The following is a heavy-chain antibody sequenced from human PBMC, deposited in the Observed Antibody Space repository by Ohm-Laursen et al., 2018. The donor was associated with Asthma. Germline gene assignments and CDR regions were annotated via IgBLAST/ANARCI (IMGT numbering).Heavy chain of an antibody. D-gene: IGHD6-19*01. V-gene: IGHV3-23*01. J-gene: IGHJ3*02. Sequence: SLRLSCTASGFTFSSYAMSWVRQAPGKGLAWVSVISANGVCSYYADSVKGRFTMSKDNSKNTLSLQMNSLRAEGTAVYYCAKRSTVALLRDAFDIWGQGTMVTVSS. CDR3: AKRSTVALLRDAFDI. CDR1: GFTFSSYA. CDR2: ISANGVCS.